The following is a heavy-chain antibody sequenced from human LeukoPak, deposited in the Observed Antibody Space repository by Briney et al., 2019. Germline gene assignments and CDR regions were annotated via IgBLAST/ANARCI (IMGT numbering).Heavy chain of an antibody. D-gene: IGHD6-13*01. V-gene: IGHV1-3*01. CDR3: ARGRDSSSWAAFIS. Sequence: ASVKVSCKASGGTFSSYAISWVRQAPGQRLEWMGWINAGNGNTKYSQKFQGRVTITRDTSASTAYMGLSSLRSEDTAVYYCARGRDSSSWAAFISWGQGTLVTVSS. J-gene: IGHJ5*02. CDR1: GGTFSSYA. CDR2: INAGNGNT.